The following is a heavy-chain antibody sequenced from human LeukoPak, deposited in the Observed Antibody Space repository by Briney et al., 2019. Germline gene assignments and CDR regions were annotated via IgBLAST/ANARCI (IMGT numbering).Heavy chain of an antibody. CDR3: ATWDSGRYSQIDN. D-gene: IGHD1-26*01. V-gene: IGHV4-39*01. Sequence: SGTLSLTCTVSGGPVSSSSYYWGWVRQSPEKGLECIGTIYYARDTYYNPSLGSRLTISVDTSKNQFSLKLRSVTVADTAVYYCATWDSGRYSQIDNWGQGTLVTVSS. CDR2: IYYARDT. J-gene: IGHJ4*02. CDR1: GGPVSSSSYY.